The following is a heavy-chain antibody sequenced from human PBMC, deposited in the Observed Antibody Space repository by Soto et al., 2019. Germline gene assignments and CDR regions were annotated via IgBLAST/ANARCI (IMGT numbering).Heavy chain of an antibody. CDR3: AKLVRN. CDR1: RINFRSYA. J-gene: IGHJ4*02. CDR2: ISGSGGNT. D-gene: IGHD2-2*01. V-gene: IGHV3-23*01. Sequence: AGGALTLSCSPSRINFRSYAMSWVRQAPGKGLEWVSAISGSGGNTYYADSVKGRFTTSRDNSKNTLYLQMNSLRAEDTAVYYCAKLVRNWGQGTLVTVSS.